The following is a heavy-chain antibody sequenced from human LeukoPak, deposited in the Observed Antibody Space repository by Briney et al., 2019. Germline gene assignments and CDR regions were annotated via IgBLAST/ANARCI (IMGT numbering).Heavy chain of an antibody. CDR1: GGSISSGGYS. J-gene: IGHJ4*02. V-gene: IGHV4-30-2*01. Sequence: SQTLSLTCAVSGGSISSGGYSWSWIRQPPGKGLEWIGYIYHSGSTYYNPSLKSRVTISVDRSKNQFSLKLSSVTAADTAVYYCARDQGGGIDYWGQGTLVTVSS. D-gene: IGHD4-23*01. CDR3: ARDQGGGIDY. CDR2: IYHSGST.